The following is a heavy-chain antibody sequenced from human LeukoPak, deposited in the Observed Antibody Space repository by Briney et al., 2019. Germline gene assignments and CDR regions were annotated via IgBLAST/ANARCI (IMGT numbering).Heavy chain of an antibody. D-gene: IGHD2-2*01. Sequence: ASVKVSCKASGYTFTSYYMHWVRQAPGQGLEWMGIINPSGGSTSYAQKFQGRVTMTRDTSTSIVYTELSSLRSEDTAVYYCARDSGYCSSTSCYYYYMDVWGKGTTVTVSS. CDR1: GYTFTSYY. CDR3: ARDSGYCSSTSCYYYYMDV. J-gene: IGHJ6*03. V-gene: IGHV1-46*01. CDR2: INPSGGST.